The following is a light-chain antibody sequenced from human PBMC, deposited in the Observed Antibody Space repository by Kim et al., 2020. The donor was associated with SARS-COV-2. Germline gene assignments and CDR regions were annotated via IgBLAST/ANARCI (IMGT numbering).Light chain of an antibody. CDR3: QQLGT. CDR1: QGISSA. V-gene: IGKV1-13*02. Sequence: SSLAASVGDSVTIPCRASQGISSALAWYQQKPGKAPKLLICDASSLESGVPSRFSGSGSGTDFTLTISSLQPEDFATYYCQQLGTFGGGTKVDIK. CDR2: DAS. J-gene: IGKJ4*01.